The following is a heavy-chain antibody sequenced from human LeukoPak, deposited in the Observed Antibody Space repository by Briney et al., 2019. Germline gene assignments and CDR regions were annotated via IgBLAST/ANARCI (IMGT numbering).Heavy chain of an antibody. V-gene: IGHV3-21*01. CDR1: GYTFTSYD. CDR3: ARDRSGWYADAFDI. J-gene: IGHJ3*02. D-gene: IGHD6-19*01. Sequence: ASVKVSCKASGYTFTSYDINWVRQAPGKGLEWVSSISSSSSYIYYADSVKGRFTISRDNAKNSLYLQMNSLRAEDTAVYYCARDRSGWYADAFDIWGQGTMVTVSS. CDR2: ISSSSSYI.